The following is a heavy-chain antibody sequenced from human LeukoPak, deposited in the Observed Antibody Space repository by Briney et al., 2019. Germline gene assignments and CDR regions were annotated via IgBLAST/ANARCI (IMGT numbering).Heavy chain of an antibody. CDR1: GFTFSSYW. D-gene: IGHD2-21*02. J-gene: IGHJ4*02. CDR3: AKDFVVVPGNVNYFDY. Sequence: PGGSLRLSCAASGFTFSSYWMSWVRQAPGKGLEWVSAISGSGDNTYYADSVKGRFTVSRDNSKNTLYVQMKSLRAEDTAVYYCAKDFVVVPGNVNYFDYWGQGTLVTVSS. V-gene: IGHV3-23*01. CDR2: ISGSGDNT.